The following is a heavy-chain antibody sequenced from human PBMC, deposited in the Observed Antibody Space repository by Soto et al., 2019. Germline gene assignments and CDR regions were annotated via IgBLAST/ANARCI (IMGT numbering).Heavy chain of an antibody. CDR3: AKESYSSSWYDLDAFDI. CDR1: GFTFSSYA. J-gene: IGHJ3*02. V-gene: IGHV3-23*01. CDR2: ISGSGGST. Sequence: GGSLRLSCAASGFTFSSYAMSWVRQAPGKGLEWVSAISGSGGSTYYADSVKGRFTISRDNSKNTLYLQMNSLRAEDTAVYYCAKESYSSSWYDLDAFDIWGQGTMVTVSS. D-gene: IGHD6-13*01.